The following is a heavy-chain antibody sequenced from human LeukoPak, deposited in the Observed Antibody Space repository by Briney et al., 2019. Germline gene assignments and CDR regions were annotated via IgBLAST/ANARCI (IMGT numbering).Heavy chain of an antibody. J-gene: IGHJ5*02. CDR3: VRESERSGWFDH. CDR2: TSGDGGST. CDR1: GLITDDYA. D-gene: IGHD1-26*01. V-gene: IGHV3-43*02. Sequence: AGGSLRLSCAAPGLITDDYAIHWVRQAPGKGLEWVSLTSGDGGSTFYADSVRGRFTISRDNSKNSLSLQMSSLRSEDTALYFCVRESERSGWFDHWGQGTLVTVSS.